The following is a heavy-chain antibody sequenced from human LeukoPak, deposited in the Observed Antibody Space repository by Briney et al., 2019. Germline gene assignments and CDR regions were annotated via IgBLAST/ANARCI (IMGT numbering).Heavy chain of an antibody. CDR2: ISGSDPGT. D-gene: IGHD2-15*01. V-gene: IGHV3-23*01. Sequence: GGSLRLSCAASGFTFSTYAMSWVRQAPGKGLEWVSAISGSDPGTYYADSVRGRFSIFRDNSKNMLFLQMNSLRAEDTAVYFCAKAPVGHCSGAICYPFDFWGQGILVSVSS. CDR3: AKAPVGHCSGAICYPFDF. J-gene: IGHJ4*02. CDR1: GFTFSTYA.